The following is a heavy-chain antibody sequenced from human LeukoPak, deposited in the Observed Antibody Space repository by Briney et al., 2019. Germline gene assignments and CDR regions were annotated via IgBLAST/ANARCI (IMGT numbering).Heavy chain of an antibody. Sequence: PGGSLRLSCAASGFTFSSYWMNWVRQAPGKGLEWVSYISSSSSTIYYADSVKGRFTISRDNAKNSLYLQMNSLRAEDTAVYYCAREQQWLVYMDVWGKGTTVTVSS. D-gene: IGHD6-19*01. CDR2: ISSSSSTI. V-gene: IGHV3-48*01. CDR3: AREQQWLVYMDV. J-gene: IGHJ6*03. CDR1: GFTFSSYW.